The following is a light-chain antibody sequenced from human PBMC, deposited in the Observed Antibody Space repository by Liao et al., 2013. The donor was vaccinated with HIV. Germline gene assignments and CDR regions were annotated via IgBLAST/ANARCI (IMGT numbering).Light chain of an antibody. V-gene: IGLV3-1*01. J-gene: IGLJ2*01. CDR3: QAWDSSTVV. CDR1: KLGDRY. Sequence: SYEMIQPPSVSVSPGQTASISCSGEKLGDRYVCWYQQKPGQSPVLVIYQDNQRPSGIPERFSGSNSGNTATLTISGTQAMDEADYYCQAWDSSTVVFGGGTKLTVL. CDR2: QDN.